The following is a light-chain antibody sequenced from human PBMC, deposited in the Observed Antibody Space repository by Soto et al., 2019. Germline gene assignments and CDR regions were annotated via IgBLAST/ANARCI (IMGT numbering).Light chain of an antibody. CDR3: QQYDSSPWT. Sequence: DIQMTQSPSTLSASVGDRVTITCRASQSISSWLAWYQQKPGKAPKVLIYKASSLESGVPSRFSGSGSGTEFTLTISSLQPDDFATYYCQQYDSSPWTFGRGTKGDIK. J-gene: IGKJ1*01. CDR1: QSISSW. CDR2: KAS. V-gene: IGKV1-5*03.